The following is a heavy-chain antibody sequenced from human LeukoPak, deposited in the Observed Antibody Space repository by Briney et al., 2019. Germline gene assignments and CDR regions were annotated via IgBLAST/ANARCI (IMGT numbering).Heavy chain of an antibody. CDR3: ARVILGSRDFDY. Sequence: GGSLRLSCAASGFTFSSCWMHWVRQAPGKGLVWVSRINSDGSSTSYADSVKGRFTISRDNAKNTLYLQMNSLRAEDTAVYYCARVILGSRDFDYWGQGTLVTVSS. V-gene: IGHV3-74*01. CDR1: GFTFSSCW. CDR2: INSDGSST. D-gene: IGHD3-16*02. J-gene: IGHJ4*02.